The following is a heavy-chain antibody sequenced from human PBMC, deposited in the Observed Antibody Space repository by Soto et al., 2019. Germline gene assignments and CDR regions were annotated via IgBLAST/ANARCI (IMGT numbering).Heavy chain of an antibody. CDR3: ARIRKNYYGSGSFDY. J-gene: IGHJ4*02. CDR2: IFSNDGK. Sequence: SGPTLVNPTETLTLTCTVSGFSLSNARMGVSWIRQPPGKALEWLAHIFSNDGKSYSTSLKSRLTISKDTSKSQVVLTMTNMDPVDTATYYCARIRKNYYGSGSFDYWGQGTLVTVSS. V-gene: IGHV2-26*01. D-gene: IGHD3-10*01. CDR1: GFSLSNARMG.